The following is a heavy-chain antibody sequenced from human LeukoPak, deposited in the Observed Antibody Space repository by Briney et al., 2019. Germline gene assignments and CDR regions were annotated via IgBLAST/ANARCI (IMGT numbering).Heavy chain of an antibody. CDR3: AKGAAAGKVDWFDP. D-gene: IGHD6-13*01. CDR2: ITGYGAT. Sequence: GGSLRLSCAASGFTFSNFAMMWVRQAPGTGLQWVSTITGYGATFYADSVRGRFTIFRDTSMNTLFLQMNSLGAEDAAVYYCAKGAAAGKVDWFDPWGQGTLVTVSS. J-gene: IGHJ5*02. V-gene: IGHV3-23*01. CDR1: GFTFSNFA.